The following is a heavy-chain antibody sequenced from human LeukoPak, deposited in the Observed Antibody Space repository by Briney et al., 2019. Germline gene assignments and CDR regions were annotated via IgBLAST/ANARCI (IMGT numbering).Heavy chain of an antibody. V-gene: IGHV4-34*01. J-gene: IGHJ5*02. CDR1: GGSFSGYY. CDR2: INHSGST. CDR3: AREGHTNWFDP. Sequence: SETLSLTCAVYGGSFSGYYWSWIRQPPGKGLEWIGEINHSGSTNYNPSLKSRVTISVDTSKNQFSLKLSSVTAADTAVYHCAREGHTNWFDPWGQGTLVTVSS.